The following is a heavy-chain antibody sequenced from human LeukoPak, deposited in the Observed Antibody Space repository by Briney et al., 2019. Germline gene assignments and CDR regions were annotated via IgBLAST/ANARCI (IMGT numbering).Heavy chain of an antibody. CDR3: TTGGDYGDLCDY. Sequence: PGGSLRLSCAASGFTFSNAWMSWVRQAPGKGLEWVGRIKSKTDGGTTDYAAPVKGRFTISRDDSKNTLCLQMNSLKTEDTAVYYCTTGGDYGDLCDYWGQGTLVTVSS. D-gene: IGHD4-17*01. J-gene: IGHJ4*02. V-gene: IGHV3-15*01. CDR1: GFTFSNAW. CDR2: IKSKTDGGTT.